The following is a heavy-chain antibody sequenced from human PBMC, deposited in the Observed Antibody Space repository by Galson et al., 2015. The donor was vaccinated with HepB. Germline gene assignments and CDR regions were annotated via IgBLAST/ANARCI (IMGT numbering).Heavy chain of an antibody. Sequence: SVKVSCKTSGYTLTTYYIHWVRQAPGQGLEWMGMINPSGSSTTYAQKFQGRVTMTRDTSTSTVYMELSSLRSEDTAVYFCARDLIGYINFWGQGTLVTVSS. CDR1: GYTLTTYY. J-gene: IGHJ4*02. D-gene: IGHD5-24*01. CDR3: ARDLIGYINF. CDR2: INPSGSST. V-gene: IGHV1-46*01.